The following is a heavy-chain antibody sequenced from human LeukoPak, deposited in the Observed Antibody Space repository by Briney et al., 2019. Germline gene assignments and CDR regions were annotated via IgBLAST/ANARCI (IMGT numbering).Heavy chain of an antibody. Sequence: GGSLRLSCAASGFTLSSNYLSWVRQAPGKGLEWVAVIYGAVNTYYAASLKGRFTISIDKSKNPLYPPVNSLRTEDTAVYYCARDQPLENWGQGTIVTVSS. V-gene: IGHV3-66*02. CDR3: ARDQPLEN. CDR1: GFTLSSNY. J-gene: IGHJ3*02. CDR2: IYGAVNT.